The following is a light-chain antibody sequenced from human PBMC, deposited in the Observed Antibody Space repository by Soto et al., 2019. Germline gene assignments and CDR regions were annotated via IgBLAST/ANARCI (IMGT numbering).Light chain of an antibody. J-gene: IGKJ2*01. CDR3: QEYSGNSFT. CDR2: DAM. CDR1: QSVFIW. Sequence: DIQMTQSPSTLSASVGDRVTITCRASQSVFIWLAWYQQKPGRAPKLLIFDAMNLEYGVPSRFSGDGSETEFTLTMTGLQPDDFATYYCQEYSGNSFTFGQGTKVE. V-gene: IGKV1-5*01.